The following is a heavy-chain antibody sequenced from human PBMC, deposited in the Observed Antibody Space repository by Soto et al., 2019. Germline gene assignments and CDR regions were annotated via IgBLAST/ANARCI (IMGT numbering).Heavy chain of an antibody. CDR1: GFTFSSYA. Sequence: GGSLRLSCAASGFTFSSYAMIWVRQAPGKGLEWVSAISGSGGSTYYADSVKGRFTISRDNTKNTLYLQMHSLRAEDTAVYYCADSSSETNNYYYYGMDVWXQGTTVTVSS. V-gene: IGHV3-23*01. J-gene: IGHJ6*02. D-gene: IGHD6-6*01. CDR2: ISGSGGST. CDR3: ADSSSETNNYYYYGMDV.